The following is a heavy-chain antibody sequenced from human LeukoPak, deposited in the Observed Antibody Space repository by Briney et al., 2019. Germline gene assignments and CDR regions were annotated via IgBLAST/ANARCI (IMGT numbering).Heavy chain of an antibody. Sequence: SDTLSLTCTVSGGAISGYYWSWIRQPAGKGLEWLGRVYSSESTKYNPSLESRVTMSVDTSKNQFSLKLNFVTAADTAVYYCARVGSGYDFFDYWGQGTLVTVSS. D-gene: IGHD3/OR15-3a*01. CDR2: VYSSEST. CDR1: GGAISGYY. J-gene: IGHJ4*02. CDR3: ARVGSGYDFFDY. V-gene: IGHV4-4*07.